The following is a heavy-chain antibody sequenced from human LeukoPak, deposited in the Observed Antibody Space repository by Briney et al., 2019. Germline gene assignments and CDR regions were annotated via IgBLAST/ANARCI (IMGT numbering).Heavy chain of an antibody. CDR1: GGSISSGGYY. V-gene: IGHV4-61*08. J-gene: IGHJ4*02. CDR3: ARVGREMATIY. CDR2: IYYSGST. D-gene: IGHD5-24*01. Sequence: SETLSLTCAVSGGSISSGGYYWSWIRQPPGKGLEWIGYIYYSGSTNYNPSLKSRVTISVDTSKNQFSLKLSSVTAADTAVYYCARVGREMATIYWGQGTLVTVSS.